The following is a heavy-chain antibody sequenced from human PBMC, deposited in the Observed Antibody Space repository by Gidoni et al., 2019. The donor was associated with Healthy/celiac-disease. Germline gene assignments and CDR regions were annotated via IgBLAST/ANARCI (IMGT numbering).Heavy chain of an antibody. J-gene: IGHJ4*02. D-gene: IGHD3-10*01. CDR1: GFTFSSYA. CDR3: ARDGHGSGISPGV. CDR2: ISSDRGNK. V-gene: IGHV3-30-3*01. Sequence: QVQLVESGGGVVQPGRSLRLSCAASGFTFSSYAMHWVRQAPGEGLEWVAVISSDRGNKYYADSVKGRVTISRDNSKNTLYLQMNSLRAEDTAVYYCARDGHGSGISPGVWGQGTLVTVSS.